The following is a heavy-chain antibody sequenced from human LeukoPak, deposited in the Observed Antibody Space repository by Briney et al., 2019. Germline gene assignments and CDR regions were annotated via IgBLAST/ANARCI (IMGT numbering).Heavy chain of an antibody. CDR3: ARRLGVLTGTTRNNWFDP. D-gene: IGHD1-20*01. J-gene: IGHJ5*02. Sequence: GESLKISCKGSGYSFTSYWIGWVRQMPGKGLEWMGIIYPGDSDTRYSPSFQGQVTISADKSISTAYLQWSSLKASDTAMYYCARRLGVLTGTTRNNWFDPWGQGTLVTVSS. CDR1: GYSFTSYW. V-gene: IGHV5-51*01. CDR2: IYPGDSDT.